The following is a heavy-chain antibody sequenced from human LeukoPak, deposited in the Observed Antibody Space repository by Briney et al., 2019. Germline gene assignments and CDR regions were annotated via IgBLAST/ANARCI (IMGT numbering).Heavy chain of an antibody. J-gene: IGHJ4*02. Sequence: GGSLRLSCAASGFAFSSYRMNWVRQAPGKGLEWVSSISSNGDYIYYTDSVKGRFTMTRDNAKNSLYLQLSSLRAEDTAVYYCARDYYGSVDYWGQGTLVTVSP. CDR1: GFAFSSYR. V-gene: IGHV3-21*01. CDR3: ARDYYGSVDY. CDR2: ISSNGDYI. D-gene: IGHD3-10*01.